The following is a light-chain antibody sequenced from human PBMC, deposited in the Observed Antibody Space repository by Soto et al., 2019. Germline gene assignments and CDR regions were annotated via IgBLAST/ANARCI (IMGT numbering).Light chain of an antibody. V-gene: IGLV2-14*01. CDR3: NSYRDTDTFRV. J-gene: IGLJ3*02. Sequence: QSVLTQPASVSGSPGQSITISCTGTSSDVGVYNHVSWYQQHPGKVPKLMIYEVSNRPSGVSDRFSGSKSGNTASLTISGLQAEDEADYYCNSYRDTDTFRVFGGGTKLTVL. CDR2: EVS. CDR1: SSDVGVYNH.